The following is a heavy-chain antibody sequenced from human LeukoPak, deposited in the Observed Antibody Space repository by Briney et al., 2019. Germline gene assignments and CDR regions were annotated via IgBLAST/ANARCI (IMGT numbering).Heavy chain of an antibody. CDR1: GYTFTSYD. V-gene: IGHV1-8*01. CDR3: ARGGFYDSSGYYFRRPEDN. Sequence: ASVKVSCKASGYTFTSYDINWVRQATGQGFEWMGWMNPNSGNTGYAQKFQGRVTMTRNTSISTAYMELSSLRSEDTAVYYCARGGFYDSSGYYFRRPEDNWGQGTLVTVSS. J-gene: IGHJ4*02. D-gene: IGHD3-22*01. CDR2: MNPNSGNT.